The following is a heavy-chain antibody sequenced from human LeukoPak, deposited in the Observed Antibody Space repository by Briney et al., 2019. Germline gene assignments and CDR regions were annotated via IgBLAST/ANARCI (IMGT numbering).Heavy chain of an antibody. CDR3: ARRANYGDYSGFFN. J-gene: IGHJ4*02. V-gene: IGHV1-2*02. D-gene: IGHD4-17*01. CDR2: INPNSGGT. Sequence: GASVKVSCKASGGTFSSYAISWVRQAPGQGLEWMGWINPNSGGTNYAQKFQGRVTMTRDTSISTAYMELSRLRSDDTAVYYCARRANYGDYSGFFNWGQGTLVTVSS. CDR1: GGTFSSYA.